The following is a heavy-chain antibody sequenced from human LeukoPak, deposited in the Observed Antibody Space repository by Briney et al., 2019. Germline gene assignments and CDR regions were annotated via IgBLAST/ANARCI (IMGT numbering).Heavy chain of an antibody. CDR2: IKSKTDGGTT. D-gene: IGHD4-17*01. CDR3: TTDPTQPRTVTRDY. J-gene: IGHJ4*02. CDR1: GFTFSNAW. V-gene: IGHV3-15*01. Sequence: GGSLRLSCAASGFTFSNAWMSWVRQAXGKGVEWVGRIKSKTDGGTTEYAARVKGKFTSERDEAKDKVNLQMNSLKTEDTAVYYCTTDPTQPRTVTRDYWGQGTLVTVSS.